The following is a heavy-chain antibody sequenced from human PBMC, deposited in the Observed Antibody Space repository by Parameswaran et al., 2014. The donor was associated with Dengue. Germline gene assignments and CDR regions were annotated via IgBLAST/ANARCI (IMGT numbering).Heavy chain of an antibody. J-gene: IGHJ4*02. CDR3: ASWAGGLSLSVSPLDY. V-gene: IGHV1-18*01. D-gene: IGHD3-16*02. CDR2: ISGYNGNT. CDR1: ISV. Sequence: ISVARLVRQAPGQGLEWMGWISGYNGNTKYAQKFQDRVTMTTDTSTSTAYMELRSLRSDDTAVYYCASWAGGLSLSVSPLDYWGPGTLVTVSS.